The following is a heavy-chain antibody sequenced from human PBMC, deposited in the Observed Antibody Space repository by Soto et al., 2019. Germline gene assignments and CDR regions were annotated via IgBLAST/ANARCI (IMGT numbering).Heavy chain of an antibody. V-gene: IGHV1-18*01. CDR1: GYTFTSYG. D-gene: IGHD2-15*01. CDR2: ISAYNGNT. Sequence: QVQLVQSGAELKKPGASVKVSCKASGYTFTSYGLSWLRQAPGQGLEWMGWISAYNGNTNYSQKLQGRVTMTTDTSTRTAYMDLRSLRSDDTAVYYCATRWYFDYWGQGTLVTVSS. J-gene: IGHJ4*02. CDR3: ATRWYFDY.